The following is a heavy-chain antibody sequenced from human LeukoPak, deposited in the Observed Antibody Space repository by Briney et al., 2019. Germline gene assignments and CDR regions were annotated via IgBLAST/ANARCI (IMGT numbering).Heavy chain of an antibody. D-gene: IGHD2-8*01. J-gene: IGHJ6*03. CDR2: INPDGDVT. Sequence: APVKVSCKASGYSFTGYYIHWVRQAPGQGLEWMGWINPDGDVTKSAQKFQGRVTMTSDKSINTVYMELSGLTSDDTAFYYCARGPNHYYYMDFWGKGTTVSVSS. CDR3: ARGPNHYYYMDF. V-gene: IGHV1-2*02. CDR1: GYSFTGYY.